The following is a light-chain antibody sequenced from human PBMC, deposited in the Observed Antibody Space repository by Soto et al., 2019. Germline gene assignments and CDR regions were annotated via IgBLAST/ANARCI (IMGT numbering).Light chain of an antibody. Sequence: DIQMTQSPSTLSASVGDRVTITCRASQSISSWLAWYQQKPGKAPKLLIYKASSLESGVPSRFSGSGCGTEFTLAISSLQRDDFATYYCQQYNSYSGSFGQGTKVEIK. CDR1: QSISSW. V-gene: IGKV1-5*03. J-gene: IGKJ1*01. CDR3: QQYNSYSGS. CDR2: KAS.